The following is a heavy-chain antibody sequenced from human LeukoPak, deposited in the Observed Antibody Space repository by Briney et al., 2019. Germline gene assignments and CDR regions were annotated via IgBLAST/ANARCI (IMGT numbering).Heavy chain of an antibody. J-gene: IGHJ1*01. V-gene: IGHV4-59*12. CDR3: ARGKGYFQH. Sequence: SETLSLTCIVSGGSISPYYRTWIRQSPEKGLEWIGYIYYRGNTNYNPSLKSRVTISVDTSKNQFSLKLSSVTAADTAVYYCARGKGYFQHWGQGTLVTVSS. CDR1: GGSISPYY. CDR2: IYYRGNT.